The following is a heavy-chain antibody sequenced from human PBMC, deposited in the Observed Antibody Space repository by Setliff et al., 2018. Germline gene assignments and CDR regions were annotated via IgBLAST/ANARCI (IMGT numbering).Heavy chain of an antibody. D-gene: IGHD3-16*01. CDR2: IDPKSGRT. CDR1: GYPFVGYY. J-gene: IGHJ4*02. V-gene: IGHV1-2*02. CDR3: AKQGDLAFDY. Sequence: PSVKVSCKTSGYPFVGYYIYWMRQAPGQGPEWMGWIDPKSGRTKYAVKFQGRVTMTRDTSINTIYMEVSSLTSDDTAMYYCAKQGDLAFDYWGQGTQVTVSS.